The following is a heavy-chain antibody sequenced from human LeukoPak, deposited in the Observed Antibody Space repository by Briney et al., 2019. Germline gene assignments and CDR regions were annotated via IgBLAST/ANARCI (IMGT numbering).Heavy chain of an antibody. Sequence: PSETLSLTCPVFGDSPSDSKYCWGWIRQPAGKGLEWIGNLYSGGSTYYNPSLKTRFPISEDTSGKQFSLKLSSVTAADRVVYYCAIQGGSYSRLGAFVIWGQGTMVTVSS. CDR1: GDSPSDSKYC. CDR3: AIQGGSYSRLGAFVI. CDR2: LYSGGST. J-gene: IGHJ3*02. D-gene: IGHD1-26*01. V-gene: IGHV4-39*01.